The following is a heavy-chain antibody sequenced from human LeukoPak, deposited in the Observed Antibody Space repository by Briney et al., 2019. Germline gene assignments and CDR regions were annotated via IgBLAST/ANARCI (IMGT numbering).Heavy chain of an antibody. J-gene: IGHJ6*02. Sequence: AGGSLRLSCAASGFTFSSYGMHWVRQAPGKGLEWVSGISWNSGSIGYADSVKGRFTISRDNAKNSLYLQMNSLRAEDTALYYCAKDIKGKTDYYYYGVDVWGQGTTVTVSS. CDR2: ISWNSGSI. CDR1: GFTFSSYG. V-gene: IGHV3-9*01. D-gene: IGHD1-1*01. CDR3: AKDIKGKTDYYYYGVDV.